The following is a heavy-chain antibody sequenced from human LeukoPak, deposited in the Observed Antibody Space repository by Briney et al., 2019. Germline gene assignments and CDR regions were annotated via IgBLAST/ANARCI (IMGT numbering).Heavy chain of an antibody. CDR1: GFPFSDWY. Sequence: PGGSLRLSCAASGFPFSDWYMTWARQAPGKGLEWVASINHNGNVNYYVDSVKGRFTISRDNAKNSLYLQMSNLRAEDTAVYFCAREGGLDVWGQGATVTVSS. CDR2: INHNGNVN. V-gene: IGHV3-7*03. CDR3: AREGGLDV. J-gene: IGHJ6*02.